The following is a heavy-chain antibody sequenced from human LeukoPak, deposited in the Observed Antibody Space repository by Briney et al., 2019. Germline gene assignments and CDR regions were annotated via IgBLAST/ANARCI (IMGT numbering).Heavy chain of an antibody. V-gene: IGHV4-61*02. CDR3: ARVPVAGPPDY. CDR1: GGSISSSSYY. Sequence: ASETLSLTCTVSGGSISSSSYYWSWIRQPAGKGLEWIGRIYTSGSTNYNPSLKSRVTMSVDTSKNQFSLKLSSVTAADTAVYYCARVPVAGPPDYWGQGTLVTVSS. D-gene: IGHD6-13*01. J-gene: IGHJ4*02. CDR2: IYTSGST.